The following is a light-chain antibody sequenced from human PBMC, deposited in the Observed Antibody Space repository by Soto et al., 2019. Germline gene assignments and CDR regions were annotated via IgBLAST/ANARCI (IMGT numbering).Light chain of an antibody. CDR3: QSYDSSLNGGV. Sequence: QSVLTQPPSVSGAPGQRVTISGTGSRSNLGAGYDVHWYRHLPGKAPKLLIYYNNNRPSGVPDRFSASKSGTSASLAITGLQADDEADYYCQSYDSSLNGGVFGGGTKLTVL. CDR1: RSNLGAGYD. J-gene: IGLJ3*02. V-gene: IGLV1-40*01. CDR2: YNN.